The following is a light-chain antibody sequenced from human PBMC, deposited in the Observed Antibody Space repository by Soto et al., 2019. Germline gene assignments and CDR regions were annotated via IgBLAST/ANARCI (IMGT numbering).Light chain of an antibody. CDR3: QQYNNWPWT. Sequence: EIVMTQSPATLSVSPGERATLSCRASQSVSSNLAWYQQKPGQAPRLLIYGASNRATGIPARFRGSGSGTDFTLTISSLQSEDFAVYYCQQYNNWPWTFSQGTKVDI. CDR1: QSVSSN. J-gene: IGKJ1*01. CDR2: GAS. V-gene: IGKV3D-15*01.